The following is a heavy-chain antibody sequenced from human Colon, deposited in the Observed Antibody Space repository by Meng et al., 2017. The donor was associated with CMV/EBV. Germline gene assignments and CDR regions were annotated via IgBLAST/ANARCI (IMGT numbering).Heavy chain of an antibody. CDR2: IIPLYPMT. V-gene: IGHV1-69*10. D-gene: IGHD2-8*01. J-gene: IGHJ4*02. CDR3: ARGRDCINGPCYFDS. CDR1: GGNFGGYS. Sequence: SVKVSCKASGGNFGGYSISWVRQAPGQGLEWLGGIIPLYPMTHYAQKFQDRVAITADKSTSTAYMELRSLTSEDTAVYYCARGRDCINGPCYFDSWGQGTLVTVSS.